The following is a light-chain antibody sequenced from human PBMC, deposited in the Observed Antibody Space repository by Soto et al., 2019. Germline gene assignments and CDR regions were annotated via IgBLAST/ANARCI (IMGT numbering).Light chain of an antibody. V-gene: IGKV3-20*01. CDR2: AAS. CDR1: QSVSSYY. J-gene: IGKJ1*01. Sequence: ESVWTQSQGTLSLSPGERATLSCMASQSVSSYYLAWYQQKPGQAPRLLIYAASSRATGIPDRFSGGGSGTDFTLTISRLEPEDFAVYYCQQCGSSPWPFGQGSKVAI. CDR3: QQCGSSPWP.